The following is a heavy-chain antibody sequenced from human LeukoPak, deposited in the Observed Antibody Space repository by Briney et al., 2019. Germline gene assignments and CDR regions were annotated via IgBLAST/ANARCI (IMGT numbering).Heavy chain of an antibody. J-gene: IGHJ5*02. Sequence: SVKASCKASGGTFSSYAISWVRQAPGQGLEWMGRIIPIFGIANYAQKFQGRVTITADKSTSTAYMELSSLRSEDTAVYYCARVPYSTQLVAWFDPWGQGTLVTVSS. V-gene: IGHV1-69*04. CDR2: IIPIFGIA. D-gene: IGHD6-6*01. CDR1: GGTFSSYA. CDR3: ARVPYSTQLVAWFDP.